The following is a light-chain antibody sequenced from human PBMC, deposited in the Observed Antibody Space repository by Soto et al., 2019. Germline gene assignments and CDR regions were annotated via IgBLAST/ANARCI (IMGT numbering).Light chain of an antibody. CDR2: SNN. CDR1: SSNVGSNT. V-gene: IGLV1-44*01. Sequence: QSVLTQPPSASGTPGQRVTISCSGSSSNVGSNTVNWYQQLPGTAPKLLIYSNNHRPSGVPDRFSGSTSGTSASLAISGLQSEDEADDYCAAWYDSRNGLVFGGGTKLTVL. J-gene: IGLJ2*01. CDR3: AAWYDSRNGLV.